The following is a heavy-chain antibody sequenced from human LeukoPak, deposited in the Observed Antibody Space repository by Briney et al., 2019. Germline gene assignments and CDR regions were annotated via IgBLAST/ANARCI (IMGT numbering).Heavy chain of an antibody. Sequence: GSSVKVSCEASGGTFSSYAISWVRQATGQGLEWMGWMNPNSGNTGYAQKFQGRVTMTRNTSISTAYMELSSLRSEDTAVYYCARYLYYDSSGEGFDPWGQGTLVTVSS. CDR2: MNPNSGNT. CDR1: GGTFSSYA. D-gene: IGHD3-22*01. J-gene: IGHJ5*02. CDR3: ARYLYYDSSGEGFDP. V-gene: IGHV1-8*02.